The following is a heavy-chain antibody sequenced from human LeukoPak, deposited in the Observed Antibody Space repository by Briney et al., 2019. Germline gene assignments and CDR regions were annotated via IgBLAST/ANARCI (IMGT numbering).Heavy chain of an antibody. CDR1: GYTFTSYY. Sequence: ASVKVSCKASGYTFTSYYMHWVRQAPGQGLEWMGIINPSGGSTSYAQKFQGRVTMTRDTSTSTVYMELSSLRSEDTAVYYCAMGVYCGGDCSDYYYYGMDVWGQGTTVTVSS. V-gene: IGHV1-46*01. D-gene: IGHD2-21*02. J-gene: IGHJ6*02. CDR2: INPSGGST. CDR3: AMGVYCGGDCSDYYYYGMDV.